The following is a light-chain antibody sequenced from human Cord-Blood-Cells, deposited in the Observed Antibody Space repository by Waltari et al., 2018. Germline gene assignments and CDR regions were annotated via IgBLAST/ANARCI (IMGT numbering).Light chain of an antibody. Sequence: AIRITQSPSSLSASTGDRVTITCRASQGISSYLAWYQQKPGKAPKLLIYAASTLQSGVPSRFSGSGSGTDFTLTISCLQSEDFATYYCQQYYSYPYTFGQGTMLEIK. CDR3: QQYYSYPYT. J-gene: IGKJ2*01. V-gene: IGKV1-8*01. CDR2: AAS. CDR1: QGISSY.